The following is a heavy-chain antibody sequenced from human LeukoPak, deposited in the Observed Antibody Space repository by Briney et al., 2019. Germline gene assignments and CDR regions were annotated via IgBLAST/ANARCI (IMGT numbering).Heavy chain of an antibody. CDR2: IYPSDSDT. J-gene: IGHJ2*01. D-gene: IGHD2-21*02. CDR1: GYRFTACR. V-gene: IGHV5-51*01. Sequence: GESLKISCKGSGYRFTACRIGWVRQMPGKGLEWMGVIYPSDSDTRYNPSFQGQVTISADKSITTAYLQWNSLKASDSAMYYCAKGGDYFDLWGRGTLVTVSS. CDR3: AKGGDYFDL.